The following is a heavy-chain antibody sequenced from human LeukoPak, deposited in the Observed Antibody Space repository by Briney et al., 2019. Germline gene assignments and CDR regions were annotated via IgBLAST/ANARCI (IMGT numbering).Heavy chain of an antibody. V-gene: IGHV3-53*04. CDR2: IYSGGST. J-gene: IGHJ5*02. CDR3: ARNWNGRSGQPIPWFDP. CDR1: GFTFSSYA. D-gene: IGHD1-1*01. Sequence: GGSLRLSCAASGFTFSSYAMSWVRQAPGEGLEWVSVIYSGGSTYYAGSVKGRFTISRHNSKNTLYLQMNSLRAEDTAVYYCARNWNGRSGQPIPWFDPWGQGTLVTVSS.